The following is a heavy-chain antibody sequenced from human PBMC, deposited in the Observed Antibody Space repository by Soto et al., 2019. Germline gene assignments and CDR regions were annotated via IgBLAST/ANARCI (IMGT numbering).Heavy chain of an antibody. V-gene: IGHV3-23*01. Sequence: EVQLLGSGGGLVQPGGSLRLSCAASGFTFSSYAMSWFGQAQGKGLEWVSAISGSGVSTYYADSVKGRFTISRDNSKNTLYLQMNSLRAEDTAVYYCAKEHHYSSSWSEFDYWGQGTLVTVSS. J-gene: IGHJ4*02. CDR3: AKEHHYSSSWSEFDY. CDR2: ISGSGVST. D-gene: IGHD6-13*01. CDR1: GFTFSSYA.